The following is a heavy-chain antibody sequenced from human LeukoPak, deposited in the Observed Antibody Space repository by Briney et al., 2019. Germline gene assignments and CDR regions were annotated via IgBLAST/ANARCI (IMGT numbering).Heavy chain of an antibody. V-gene: IGHV3-23*01. J-gene: IGHJ5*02. CDR2: LSHGGTRT. CDR1: GFTFRNFA. CDR3: AKDIELFMS. Sequence: PGGSLRLSCAASGFTFRNFAMSWVRQAPGKGLEWVSGLSHGGTRTFYAASVKGRFTISRDDSNSTLFLQIDNLRVEDTATYYCAKDIELFMSWGQGTLVIVSS. D-gene: IGHD1-26*01.